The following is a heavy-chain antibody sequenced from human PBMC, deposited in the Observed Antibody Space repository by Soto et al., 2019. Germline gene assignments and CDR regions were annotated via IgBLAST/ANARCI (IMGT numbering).Heavy chain of an antibody. J-gene: IGHJ2*01. Sequence: GGSLRLSCAASGFTFSSYSMNWVRQAPGKGLEWVSSISSTSSYIYYADSVKGRFTISRDNAKNSLYLQMNSLRAEDTAVYYCAREGDYGDYYLDLWCRGTLVTVSS. CDR2: ISSTSSYI. CDR1: GFTFSSYS. CDR3: AREGDYGDYYLDL. V-gene: IGHV3-21*01. D-gene: IGHD4-17*01.